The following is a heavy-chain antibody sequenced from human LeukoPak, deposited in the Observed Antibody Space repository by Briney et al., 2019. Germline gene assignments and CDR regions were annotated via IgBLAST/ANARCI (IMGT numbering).Heavy chain of an antibody. Sequence: GGSLRLSCAASGFTFSSYGMHWVRQAPGKGLEWVAFIRYDGSNKYYADSVKGRFTISRDNSKNTLYLQMNSLRAEDRAVYYCAKDLVSVAGDEYWGQGTLVTVSS. V-gene: IGHV3-30*02. D-gene: IGHD6-19*01. CDR2: IRYDGSNK. CDR1: GFTFSSYG. CDR3: AKDLVSVAGDEY. J-gene: IGHJ4*02.